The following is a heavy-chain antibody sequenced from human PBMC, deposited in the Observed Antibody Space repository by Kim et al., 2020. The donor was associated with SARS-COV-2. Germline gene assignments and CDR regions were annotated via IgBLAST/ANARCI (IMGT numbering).Heavy chain of an antibody. J-gene: IGHJ3*02. V-gene: IGHV5-51*01. CDR3: ARRGDTAMGSLKAFDI. D-gene: IGHD5-18*01. Sequence: GESLKISCKGSGYSFTSYWIGWVRQMPGKGLEWMGIIYPGDSDTRYSPSFQGQVTISADKSISTAYLQWSSLKASDTAMYYCARRGDTAMGSLKAFDIWGQGTMVTVSS. CDR1: GYSFTSYW. CDR2: IYPGDSDT.